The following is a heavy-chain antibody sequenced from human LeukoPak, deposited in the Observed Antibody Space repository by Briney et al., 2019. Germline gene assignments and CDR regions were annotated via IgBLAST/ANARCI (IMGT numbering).Heavy chain of an antibody. V-gene: IGHV1-69*05. CDR3: ARTIVVVTAMENEYYFDC. J-gene: IGHJ4*02. CDR2: IIPIFGTA. Sequence: SVKVSCKASGYTFTSYGISWVRQAPGQGLEWMGRIIPIFGTANYAQKFQGRVTITTDESTSTAYMELSSLRSEDTAVYYCARTIVVVTAMENEYYFDCWGQGTLVTVSS. CDR1: GYTFTSYG. D-gene: IGHD2-21*02.